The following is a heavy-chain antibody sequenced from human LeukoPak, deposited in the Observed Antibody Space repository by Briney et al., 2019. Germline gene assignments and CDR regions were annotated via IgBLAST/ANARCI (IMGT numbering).Heavy chain of an antibody. Sequence: GGSLRLSCAASGFTFSTYAMNWVRQAPGKGLEWVSSISGSGGTTYYADSVKGRFTISRDNSKNTLYLQMTSLRAEDTAEYYCAKDIEATTRPSSVLDSWGQGTLVTVSS. CDR2: ISGSGGTT. CDR1: GFTFSTYA. D-gene: IGHD4-17*01. V-gene: IGHV3-23*01. CDR3: AKDIEATTRPSSVLDS. J-gene: IGHJ4*02.